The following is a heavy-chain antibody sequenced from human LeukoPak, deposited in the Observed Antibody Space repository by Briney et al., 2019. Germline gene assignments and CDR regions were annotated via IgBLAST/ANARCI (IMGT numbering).Heavy chain of an antibody. CDR3: ARETPGAGHFDY. Sequence: SETLSLTCTVSGGSISSYYWMWIRQPPGRGLEWIGYIYYSGGTHYNPSLKSRVTMLVDTSKNQFSLKLTAVTAADTAVYYCARETPGAGHFDYWGQGSLATVSS. D-gene: IGHD7-27*01. V-gene: IGHV4-59*01. J-gene: IGHJ4*02. CDR1: GGSISSYY. CDR2: IYYSGGT.